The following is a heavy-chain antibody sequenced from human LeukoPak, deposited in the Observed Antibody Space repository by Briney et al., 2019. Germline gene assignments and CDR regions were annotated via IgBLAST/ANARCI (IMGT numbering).Heavy chain of an antibody. CDR3: AKDGPGGSSSSWYFDY. V-gene: IGHV3-9*01. Sequence: GGSLRLSCTASGFTLSIYWMSWVRQAPGKGLEWVSGISWNSGSIGYADSVKGRFTISRDNAKNSLYLQMNSLRAEDTALYYCAKDGPGGSSSSWYFDYWGQGTLVTVSS. CDR1: GFTLSIYW. D-gene: IGHD6-13*01. CDR2: ISWNSGSI. J-gene: IGHJ4*02.